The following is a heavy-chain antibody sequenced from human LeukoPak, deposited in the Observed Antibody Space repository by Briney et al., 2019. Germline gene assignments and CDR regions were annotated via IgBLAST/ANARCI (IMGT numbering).Heavy chain of an antibody. CDR3: ARSYSSSWYDYFDY. CDR2: IYYSGST. V-gene: IGHV4-59*01. Sequence: SETLSLTCTVSGGSISSYYWSWIRQPPGKGLDWFGYIYYSGSTNYNPSLKSRVTISVDTSKNQFSLKLSSVTAADTAVYFCARSYSSSWYDYFDYWGQGTLVTVSS. J-gene: IGHJ4*02. D-gene: IGHD6-13*01. CDR1: GGSISSYY.